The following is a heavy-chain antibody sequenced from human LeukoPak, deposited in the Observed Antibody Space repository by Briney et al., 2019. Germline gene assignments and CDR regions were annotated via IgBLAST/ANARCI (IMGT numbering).Heavy chain of an antibody. V-gene: IGHV3-11*01. J-gene: IGHJ3*02. Sequence: PGGSLRLSCAASGFTFSDYYMSWIRQAPGKGLEWVSYISSSGSTIYYADSVKGRFTISRDNAKNSLYPQMNSLRAEDTAVYYCARGVGNVVTANFGAFDIWGQGTMVTVSS. CDR2: ISSSGSTI. CDR1: GFTFSDYY. D-gene: IGHD2-21*02. CDR3: ARGVGNVVTANFGAFDI.